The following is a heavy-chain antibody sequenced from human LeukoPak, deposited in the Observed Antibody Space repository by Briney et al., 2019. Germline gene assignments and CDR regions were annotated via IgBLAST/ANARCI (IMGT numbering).Heavy chain of an antibody. CDR3: ARLEIAAAGNRWFDP. CDR1: GGSISSSSYY. J-gene: IGHJ5*02. V-gene: IGHV4-39*07. CDR2: IYYSGST. Sequence: SETLSLTCTVSGGSISSSSYYWGWIRQPPGKGLEWIGSIYYSGSTYYNPSLKSRVTTSVDTSKNQFSLKLSSVTAADTAVYYCARLEIAAAGNRWFDPWGQGTLVTVSS. D-gene: IGHD6-13*01.